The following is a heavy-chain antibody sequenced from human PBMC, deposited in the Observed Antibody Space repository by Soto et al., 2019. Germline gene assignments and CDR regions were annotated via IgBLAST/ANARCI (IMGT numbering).Heavy chain of an antibody. D-gene: IGHD6-19*01. Sequence: EVQLVESGGGLVQPGGSLRLSCVASAFTFTNYWMSWVRQVPGKGLEWLANIKEDESEKYYLDSVKGRFTVSRDNGKKSLYLQMNSLRVEDTAIYYCATPMWGWYGYWGQGTLVTVSS. CDR1: AFTFTNYW. V-gene: IGHV3-7*02. J-gene: IGHJ4*02. CDR3: ATPMWGWYGY. CDR2: IKEDESEK.